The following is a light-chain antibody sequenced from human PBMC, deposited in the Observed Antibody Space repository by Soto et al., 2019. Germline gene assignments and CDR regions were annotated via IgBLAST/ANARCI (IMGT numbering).Light chain of an antibody. Sequence: QSVLTQPASVSGSPGQSISISCTGTSSDVGSYNLVSWYQQHPGTDPKLMIYEGSKRPSGVSNRFSGSKSGNTASLTISGLQDEDEADYYCCSYAGSSTYVFGTGTKVTVL. J-gene: IGLJ1*01. CDR2: EGS. CDR1: SSDVGSYNL. V-gene: IGLV2-23*01. CDR3: CSYAGSSTYV.